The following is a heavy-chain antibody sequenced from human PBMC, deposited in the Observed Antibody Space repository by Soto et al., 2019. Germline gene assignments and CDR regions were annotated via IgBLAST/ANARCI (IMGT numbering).Heavy chain of an antibody. Sequence: QVQLVQSGAEVKKPGSSVKVSCKASGGTFSSYAISWVRQAPGQGLEWMGGLIPIFGTANYAQKFQGRVTITADEATSTGYMELSSLRSEDTAVYYCARGAYDYDSSGYYPDAFDIWCQGTMVTVSS. CDR2: LIPIFGTA. V-gene: IGHV1-69*01. CDR1: GGTFSSYA. D-gene: IGHD3-22*01. CDR3: ARGAYDYDSSGYYPDAFDI. J-gene: IGHJ3*02.